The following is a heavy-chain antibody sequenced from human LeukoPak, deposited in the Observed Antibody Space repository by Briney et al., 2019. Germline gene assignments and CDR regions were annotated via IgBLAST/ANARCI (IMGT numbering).Heavy chain of an antibody. V-gene: IGHV3-21*01. J-gene: IGHJ4*02. CDR3: ATKYSAAWLFDY. CDR2: IDNDGSYI. D-gene: IGHD5-12*01. CDR1: GFTFSSYA. Sequence: GGPLTLSCAASGFTFSSYAMTWVRQAPGKGLEWVSSIDNDGSYIYYADSVKGRFTLSRDNAENSVHLQMISLRAEDTAVYYCATKYSAAWLFDYSGQGTLVTVSS.